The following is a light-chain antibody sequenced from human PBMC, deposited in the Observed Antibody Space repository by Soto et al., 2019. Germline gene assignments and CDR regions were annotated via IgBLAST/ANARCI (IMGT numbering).Light chain of an antibody. J-gene: IGKJ1*01. CDR3: QQYKSYSPT. V-gene: IGKV1-5*03. CDR2: KAS. Sequence: DIQMTQSPSTLSASVGDRVTITCRASQSASSWLAWYQQKPGKAPKLLIYKASSLESGVPSRFSGSGSGTEFTLTISSLQPDDFATYYCQQYKSYSPTFGQGTKVEIK. CDR1: QSASSW.